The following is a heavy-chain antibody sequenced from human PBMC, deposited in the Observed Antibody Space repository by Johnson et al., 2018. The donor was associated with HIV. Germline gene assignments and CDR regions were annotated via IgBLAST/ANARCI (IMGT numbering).Heavy chain of an antibody. D-gene: IGHD2-2*01. Sequence: QVQLVESGGGLVQPGGSLRLSCAASGFTFSDYDMHWVRQAPGKGLEWVAVISYDGSNKYYADSVKGRFTISRDNSKNTLYLQMNSLRAEDTAVYCCARNGLIPAAKGVAFDIWGQGTTVTVSS. J-gene: IGHJ3*02. CDR2: ISYDGSNK. V-gene: IGHV3-30-3*01. CDR1: GFTFSDYD. CDR3: ARNGLIPAAKGVAFDI.